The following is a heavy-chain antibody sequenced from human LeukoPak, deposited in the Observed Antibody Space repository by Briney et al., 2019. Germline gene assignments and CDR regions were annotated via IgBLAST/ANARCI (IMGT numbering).Heavy chain of an antibody. CDR3: ARDSARLDLTPGDY. CDR2: ISYDGSNK. D-gene: IGHD3-10*01. V-gene: IGHV3-30-3*01. J-gene: IGHJ4*02. CDR1: GFTFSSYA. Sequence: PGGSLRLSCAASGFTFSSYAMHWVRQAPGKGLEWVAVISYDGSNKYYADSVKGRFTISRDNSKNTLYLQMNSLRAEDMAVYYCARDSARLDLTPGDYWGQGTLVTVSS.